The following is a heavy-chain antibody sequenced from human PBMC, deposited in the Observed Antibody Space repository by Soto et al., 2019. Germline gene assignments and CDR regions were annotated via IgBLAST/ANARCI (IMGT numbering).Heavy chain of an antibody. J-gene: IGHJ3*02. Sequence: ASVKVSCKASGYTFTSYGISWVRQAPGQGLEWMGWISAYNGNTNYAQKLQGRVTMTTDTSTSTAYMELRSLRSDDTAVYYCATDLSITGTAFDAFYILGQENMVTVSS. V-gene: IGHV1-18*01. CDR3: ATDLSITGTAFDAFYI. D-gene: IGHD1-20*01. CDR2: ISAYNGNT. CDR1: GYTFTSYG.